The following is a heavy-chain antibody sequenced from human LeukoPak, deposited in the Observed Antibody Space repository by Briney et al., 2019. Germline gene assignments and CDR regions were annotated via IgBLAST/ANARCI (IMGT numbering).Heavy chain of an antibody. CDR1: GFTFSSYE. CDR3: ASGNTYYYGSGSYYND. J-gene: IGHJ4*02. D-gene: IGHD3-10*01. V-gene: IGHV3-48*03. CDR2: ISSSGSTI. Sequence: GGSLRLSCAASGFTFSSYEMNWVRQAPGKGLEWVSYISSSGSTIYYADSVKGRFTISRDNAKNSLYLQMNSLRAEDTAVYYCASGNTYYYGSGSYYNDWGQGTLVTVSS.